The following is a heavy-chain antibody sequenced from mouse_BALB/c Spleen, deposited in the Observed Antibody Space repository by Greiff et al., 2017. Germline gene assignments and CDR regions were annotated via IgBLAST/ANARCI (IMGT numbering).Heavy chain of an antibody. CDR3: ARHLTTGVADY. V-gene: IGHV5-6*02. Sequence: EVKLEESGGDLVKPGGSLKLSCAASGFTFSSYGMSWVRQTPDKRLEWVATISSGGSYTYYPDSVKGRFTISRDNAKNTLYLQMSSLKSEDTAMYYCARHLTTGVADYWGQGTTLTVSS. D-gene: IGHD1-1*01. J-gene: IGHJ2*01. CDR2: ISSGGSYT. CDR1: GFTFSSYG.